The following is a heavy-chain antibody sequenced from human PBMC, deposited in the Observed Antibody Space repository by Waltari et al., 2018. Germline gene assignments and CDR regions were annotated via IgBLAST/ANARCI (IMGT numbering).Heavy chain of an antibody. CDR3: ARRVITMVQGVIIDYYYYYMDV. CDR2: INHSGST. CDR1: GGSFSGYY. D-gene: IGHD3-10*01. Sequence: QVQLQQWGAGLLKPSETLSLTCAVYGGSFSGYYWSWIRQPPGKGLEWIGEINHSGSTNYNPSLKSRVTISVDTSKNQFSLKLSSVTAADTAVYYCARRVITMVQGVIIDYYYYYMDVWGKGTTVTVSS. V-gene: IGHV4-34*01. J-gene: IGHJ6*03.